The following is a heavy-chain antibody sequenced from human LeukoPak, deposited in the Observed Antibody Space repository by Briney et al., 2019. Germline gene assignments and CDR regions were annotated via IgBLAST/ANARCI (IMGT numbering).Heavy chain of an antibody. CDR3: ARDQGAVAEHDAFDI. CDR2: INHSGST. V-gene: IGHV4-34*01. J-gene: IGHJ3*02. CDR1: GGAFSGYY. D-gene: IGHD6-19*01. Sequence: TSETLSLTCAVYGGAFSGYYWSWIRQPPGRGLEWIGEINHSGSTNYNPSLKSRVTISVGTSKNQFSLKLSSVTAADTAVYYCARDQGAVAEHDAFDIWGQGTMVTVSS.